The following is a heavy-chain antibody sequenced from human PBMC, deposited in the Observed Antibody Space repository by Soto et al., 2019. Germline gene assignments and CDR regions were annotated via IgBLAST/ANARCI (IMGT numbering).Heavy chain of an antibody. CDR3: ARDSPILTTTAMDSDFDY. CDR2: ISAYNGNT. V-gene: IGHV1-18*01. D-gene: IGHD5-18*01. CDR1: GYTFTSYG. Sequence: QVQLVQSGAEVKKPGASVRVSCKASGYTFTSYGISWVRQAPGQGLEWMGWISAYNGNTNYAQKLQGRVTMTTDTSTSTAYMELRSLRSDDTAVYYCARDSPILTTTAMDSDFDYWGQGTLVTVSS. J-gene: IGHJ4*02.